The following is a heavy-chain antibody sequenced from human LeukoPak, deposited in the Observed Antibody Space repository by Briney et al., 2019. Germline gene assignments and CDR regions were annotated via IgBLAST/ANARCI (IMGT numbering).Heavy chain of an antibody. D-gene: IGHD3-22*01. Sequence: SETLSLTCAVSGYSISSGYHWGWIRQPPGKGLEWIGSIYHSGSTYYNPSLKSRVTISVDTSKNQFSLKLSSVTAADTAVYYCARRLYYYDSTLYSGYAFDIWGQGTMVTVSS. CDR2: IYHSGST. J-gene: IGHJ3*02. CDR3: ARRLYYYDSTLYSGYAFDI. CDR1: GYSISSGYH. V-gene: IGHV4-38-2*01.